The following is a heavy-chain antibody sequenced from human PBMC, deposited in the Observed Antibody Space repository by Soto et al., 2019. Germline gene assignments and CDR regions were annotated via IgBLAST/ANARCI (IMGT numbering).Heavy chain of an antibody. J-gene: IGHJ4*02. V-gene: IGHV3-64D*06. D-gene: IGHD5-12*01. Sequence: PGGSLRLSCSASGFTFSSYAMHWVRQAPGKGLEYVSAISSNGGSTYYADSVKGRFTISRDNSKNTLYLQMSSLRAEDRVVYYCVKDQGGYSGSVFDYWGQGTLVTVSS. CDR2: ISSNGGST. CDR3: VKDQGGYSGSVFDY. CDR1: GFTFSSYA.